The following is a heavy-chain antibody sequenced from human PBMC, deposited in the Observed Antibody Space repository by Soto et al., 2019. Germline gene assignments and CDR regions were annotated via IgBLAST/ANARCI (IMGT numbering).Heavy chain of an antibody. Sequence: SETLSLTCTVSGGSISSGDYYWSWIRQPPGKGLEWIGYIYYSGSTYYNPSLKSRVTISVDTSKNQFSLKLSSVTAADTAVYYCARVRQGRITIFGVVIIGYFDYWGQGTLVTVPS. CDR2: IYYSGST. V-gene: IGHV4-30-4*01. D-gene: IGHD3-3*01. J-gene: IGHJ4*02. CDR1: GGSISSGDYY. CDR3: ARVRQGRITIFGVVIIGYFDY.